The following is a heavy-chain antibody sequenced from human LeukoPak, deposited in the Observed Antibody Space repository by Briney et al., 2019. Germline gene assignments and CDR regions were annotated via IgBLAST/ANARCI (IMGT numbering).Heavy chain of an antibody. J-gene: IGHJ4*02. Sequence: PGGSLRLSCAASGFAFSSYSMNWVRQAPGKGLEWVSVISSSSSYIYYADSVKGRFTISRDNAKNALYLQMNSLRVEDTAVYYCARDGRCGGDCYASWGQGTLVTVSS. D-gene: IGHD2-21*02. CDR1: GFAFSSYS. V-gene: IGHV3-21*01. CDR2: ISSSSSYI. CDR3: ARDGRCGGDCYAS.